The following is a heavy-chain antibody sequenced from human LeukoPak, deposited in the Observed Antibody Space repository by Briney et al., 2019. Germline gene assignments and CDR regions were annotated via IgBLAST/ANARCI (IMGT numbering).Heavy chain of an antibody. CDR1: GGTFSSYA. Sequence: GASVKVSCKASGGTFSSYAISWVRQAPGQGLEWMGGIIPIFGTANYAQKFQGRVTITADESTSTAYMELSSLRSEDTAVYYCATRTPNYDDSSGYYSVHDPWGQGTLVTVSS. CDR2: IIPIFGTA. V-gene: IGHV1-69*13. D-gene: IGHD3-22*01. CDR3: ATRTPNYDDSSGYYSVHDP. J-gene: IGHJ5*02.